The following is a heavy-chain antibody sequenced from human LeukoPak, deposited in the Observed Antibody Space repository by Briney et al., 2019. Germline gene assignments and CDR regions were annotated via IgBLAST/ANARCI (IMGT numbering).Heavy chain of an antibody. CDR3: VRDSRPPDSIHFWSVNLFDP. V-gene: IGHV3-30*04. Sequence: PGGSLRLSCAASGFAFNTYTIHWVRQAPGKGLEWVVVISYDGGNDYYADSVKGRYTISGDNSKNTLYLQMNSLRPEDTAVYYCVRDSRPPDSIHFWSVNLFDPWGQGTLVTVSS. CDR2: ISYDGGND. D-gene: IGHD3-3*02. J-gene: IGHJ5*02. CDR1: GFAFNTYT.